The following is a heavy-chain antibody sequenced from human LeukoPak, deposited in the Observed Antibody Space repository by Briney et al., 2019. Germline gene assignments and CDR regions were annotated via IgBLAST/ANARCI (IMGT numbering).Heavy chain of an antibody. CDR2: ISSSSSTI. J-gene: IGHJ4*02. CDR3: GRATGGRRDGLILSHFDY. Sequence: GGSLRLSCAASGFTFSSYSMNWVRQAPGKGLEWVSYISSSSSTIYYADSVKVRFTISRDNGKNSLYLQMNTLRAQDTAVYYCGRATGGRRDGLILSHFDYWGQGPLVTVSS. V-gene: IGHV3-48*04. D-gene: IGHD5-24*01. CDR1: GFTFSSYS.